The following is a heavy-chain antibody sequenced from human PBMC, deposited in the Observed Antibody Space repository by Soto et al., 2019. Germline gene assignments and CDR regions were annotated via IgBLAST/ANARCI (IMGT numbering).Heavy chain of an antibody. D-gene: IGHD6-19*01. CDR2: INAGNGNT. CDR1: GYTFTRYA. J-gene: IGHJ6*02. V-gene: IGHV1-3*01. Sequence: ASVKVSCKTSGYTFTRYAVHWVRQAPGQRLEWMGWINAGNGNTKYSQKFQGRVTITRDTSASTAYMELSSLRSEDTAVYYCASLSVRNSSGCFYYYYYGMDVWGQGTTVTVSS. CDR3: ASLSVRNSSGCFYYYYYGMDV.